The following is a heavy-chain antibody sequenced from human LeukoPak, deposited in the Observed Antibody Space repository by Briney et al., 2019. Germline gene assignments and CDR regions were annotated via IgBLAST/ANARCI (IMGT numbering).Heavy chain of an antibody. CDR2: INHSGST. V-gene: IGHV4-34*01. D-gene: IGHD1-1*01. J-gene: IGHJ3*02. CDR3: ARGKSGTDAFDI. CDR1: GGSISSYY. Sequence: SETLSLTCTVSGGSISSYYWSWIRQPPGKGLEWIGEINHSGSTNYNPSLKSRVTISVDTSKNQFSLKLSSVTAADTAVYYCARGKSGTDAFDIWGQGTMVTVSS.